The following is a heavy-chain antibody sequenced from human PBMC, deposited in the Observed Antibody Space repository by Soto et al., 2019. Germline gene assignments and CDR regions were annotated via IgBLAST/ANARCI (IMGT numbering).Heavy chain of an antibody. J-gene: IGHJ6*01. V-gene: IGHV3-21*02. Sequence: EVQLVESGGGLVKPGGSLRLSCAASGFTFSSYSMNWVRQAPGKGLEWVSSISGGSSYIYYADSVRGRFTVSRDNDRISVYLQMNSRWADATAVYYCARGESMDVWGHGATVTVSS. CDR3: ARGESMDV. CDR2: ISGGSSYI. CDR1: GFTFSSYS.